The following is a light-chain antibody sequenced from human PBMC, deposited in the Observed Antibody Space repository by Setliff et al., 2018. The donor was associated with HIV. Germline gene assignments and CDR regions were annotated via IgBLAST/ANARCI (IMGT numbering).Light chain of an antibody. CDR1: SSNIGAAYD. CDR3: QSYDSSRNSWL. Sequence: QSALAQPPSVSGAPGQRVTISCAGSSSNIGAAYDVHWYQQVSGTAPKLLIYGNSNRPSGVPDRFSGSKPGTSASLVITGLQAEDEADYYCQSYDSSRNSWLFGGGT. CDR2: GNS. V-gene: IGLV1-40*01. J-gene: IGLJ3*02.